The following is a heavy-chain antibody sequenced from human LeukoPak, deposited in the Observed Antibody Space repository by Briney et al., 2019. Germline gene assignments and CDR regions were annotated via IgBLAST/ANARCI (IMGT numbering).Heavy chain of an antibody. CDR2: ISGSGGST. CDR1: GFTFSSYA. J-gene: IGHJ4*02. V-gene: IGHV3-23*01. D-gene: IGHD6-19*01. CDR3: AKDAPQYSSGWYRILFDY. Sequence: GGSLRLSCAASGFTFSSYAMSWVRQAPGKGLEWVSAISGSGGSTYHADSAKGRFTISRDNSKNTLYLQMSSLRAEDTAVYYCAKDAPQYSSGWYRILFDYWRQGTLDSV.